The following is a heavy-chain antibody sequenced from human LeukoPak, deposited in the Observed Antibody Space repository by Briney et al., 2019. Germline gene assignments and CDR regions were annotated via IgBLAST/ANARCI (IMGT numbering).Heavy chain of an antibody. CDR2: IYYSGST. V-gene: IGHV4-59*08. J-gene: IGHJ5*02. CDR1: GGSISSYY. CDR3: ARHSGRRDYDFWSGYRLAGTDWFDP. Sequence: SETLSLTCTVSGGSISSYYWSWIRQPPGKGLEWIGYIYYSGSTNYNPSLKSRVTMSVDTSKNQFSLKLSSVTAADTAVYYCARHSGRRDYDFWSGYRLAGTDWFDPWGQGTLVTVSS. D-gene: IGHD3-3*01.